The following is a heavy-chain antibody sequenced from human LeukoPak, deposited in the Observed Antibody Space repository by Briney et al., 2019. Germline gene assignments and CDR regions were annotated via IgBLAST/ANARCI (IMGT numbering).Heavy chain of an antibody. J-gene: IGHJ3*02. V-gene: IGHV3-23*01. CDR1: GFTFSTFP. CDR3: ASRQYDILTGYDGALDI. CDR2: ISASGGST. D-gene: IGHD3-9*01. Sequence: GGSLILSCAASGFTFSTFPMSSVRQAPGKGLEWVSIISASGGSTYYADSVKGRFTISRDNSKNTLYLQMNSLRAEDTAVYYCASRQYDILTGYDGALDIWGQGTMVTVSS.